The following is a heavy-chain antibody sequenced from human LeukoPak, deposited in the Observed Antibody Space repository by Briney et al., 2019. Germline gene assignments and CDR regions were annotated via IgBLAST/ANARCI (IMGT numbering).Heavy chain of an antibody. CDR1: GGSISSHY. CDR2: IHYSGST. CDR3: AGFTQYYDFWSGAFDI. Sequence: PSETLSLTCSVPGGSISSHYWNWIRQTSGKGLDWIGYIHYSGSTNYNPSLKSRITISIDTSNNQFSLKLSSVTAADTAVYYCAGFTQYYDFWSGAFDIWGQGTMVTVSS. D-gene: IGHD3-3*01. J-gene: IGHJ3*02. V-gene: IGHV4-59*11.